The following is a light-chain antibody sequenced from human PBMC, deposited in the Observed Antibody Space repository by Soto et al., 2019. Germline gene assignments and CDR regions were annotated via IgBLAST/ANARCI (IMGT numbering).Light chain of an antibody. Sequence: QSVLTQPPSASGSPGQSVTISCTGTSNDVGGYNYVSWYQHHPGKAPKLMIYEVTKRPSGVPDRFSGPKSGNTASLTVSGLQAEDEADYYCSSYAGRNNVVFGGGTQLTVL. CDR2: EVT. V-gene: IGLV2-8*01. CDR1: SNDVGGYNY. CDR3: SSYAGRNNVV. J-gene: IGLJ2*01.